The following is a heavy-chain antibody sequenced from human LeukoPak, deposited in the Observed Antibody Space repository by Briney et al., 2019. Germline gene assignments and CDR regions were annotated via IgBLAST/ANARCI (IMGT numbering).Heavy chain of an antibody. Sequence: TGGSLRLSCAASGFTFSSYSMNWVRQASGKGLEWVGRIRSKANSYATAYAASVKGRFTISRDDSKNTAYLQMNSLKTEDTAVYYCTYHCSGGSCHYWGQGTLVTVSS. CDR2: IRSKANSYAT. CDR1: GFTFSSYS. CDR3: TYHCSGGSCHY. V-gene: IGHV3-73*01. D-gene: IGHD2-15*01. J-gene: IGHJ4*02.